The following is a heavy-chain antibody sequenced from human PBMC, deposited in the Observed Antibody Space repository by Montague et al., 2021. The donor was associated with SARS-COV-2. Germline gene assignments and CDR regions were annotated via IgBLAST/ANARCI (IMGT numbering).Heavy chain of an antibody. CDR2: AYYRSKWYN. CDR1: GDSVASNSAA. J-gene: IGHJ6*02. CDR3: AREGEWELQGPRHSSFYFAMDV. Sequence: AISGDSVASNSAAWIWIRQSPSRGLEWLARAYYRSKWYNEYAVSVKSRINIIPDTSKNHLSLQVNSVTPEDTAVYYCAREGEWELQGPRHSSFYFAMDVWGQGTSVTVSS. D-gene: IGHD1-26*01. V-gene: IGHV6-1*01.